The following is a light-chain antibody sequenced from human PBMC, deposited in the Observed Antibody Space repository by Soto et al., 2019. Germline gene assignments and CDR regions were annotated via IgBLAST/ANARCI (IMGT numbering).Light chain of an antibody. CDR1: QSVSSN. CDR2: GAS. V-gene: IGKV3-15*01. J-gene: IGKJ1*01. CDR3: QQYNNWPWT. Sequence: EIVMTQSPATLSVCPGERGTLSCRASQSVSSNLAWYQQKPGQAPRLLIYGASTRATGIPARFSGSGSGTEFTLTISSLQSEDFAVYYCQQYNNWPWTFGQGTKVEIK.